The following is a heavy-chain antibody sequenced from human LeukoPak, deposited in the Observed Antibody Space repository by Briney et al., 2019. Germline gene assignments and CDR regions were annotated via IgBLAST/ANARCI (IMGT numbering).Heavy chain of an antibody. CDR2: ISRGGGSI. CDR1: AFTFSRDS. CDR3: ARDPPYCCGDCSDWYFDL. J-gene: IGHJ2*01. D-gene: IGHD2-21*02. V-gene: IGHV3-21*01. Sequence: GGSLRLSCAASAFTFSRDSMKWVRQAPGKGLEWVSSISRGGGSIYYADSLKGRFTISRDNAKNSLYLQMNSLRVEDTAVYYCARDPPYCCGDCSDWYFDLGGRGTLVSVSS.